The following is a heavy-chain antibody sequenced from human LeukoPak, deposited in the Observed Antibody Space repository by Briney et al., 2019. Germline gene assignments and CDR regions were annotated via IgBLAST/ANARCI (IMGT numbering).Heavy chain of an antibody. V-gene: IGHV4-4*07. CDR1: RGSIGTYY. D-gene: IGHD3-10*01. J-gene: IGHJ4*02. Sequence: PWVTLTLTCTVSRGSIGTYYWSWIRQPAGKGLDWIGRIYTSGSTKKNPSLSSRVTFSIDASKNQFSLRMSSLTAADTAIYYCARDSGRRGYPEYSFDYWGQGTPVIVSS. CDR3: ARDSGRRGYPEYSFDY. CDR2: IYTSGST.